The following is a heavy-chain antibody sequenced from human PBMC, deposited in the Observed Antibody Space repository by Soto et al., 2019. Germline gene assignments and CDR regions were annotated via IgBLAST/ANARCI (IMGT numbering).Heavy chain of an antibody. J-gene: IGHJ4*02. D-gene: IGHD1-20*01. CDR2: IWHDGSKM. CDR1: GFDFSSHG. CDR3: ARDDGITLLKY. V-gene: IGHV3-33*01. Sequence: QVQLVESGGGVVQPGRSLRLSCTASGFDFSSHGFHWVRQAPGKGLEWVSAIWHDGSKMYYADSLKGRFTVSRDDPKSTLYLQMNSLRAEDTAVYHCARDDGITLLKYWGQGTLVTVSS.